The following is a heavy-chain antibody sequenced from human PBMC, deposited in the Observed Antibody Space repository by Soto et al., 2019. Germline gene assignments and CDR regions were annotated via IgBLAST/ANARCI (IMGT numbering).Heavy chain of an antibody. Sequence: EVQLLESGGGSVQPGGSLRLSCAASGFTLSNYAMNWVRQAPGKGLEWVSAISISGGSTYYADSVKGRFTISRDSAKNTLYLQMNSLRAEDTAVYYCAKELRDSSGYYYYIDSWGQGTLVTVSS. J-gene: IGHJ4*02. CDR2: ISISGGST. D-gene: IGHD3-22*01. V-gene: IGHV3-23*01. CDR1: GFTLSNYA. CDR3: AKELRDSSGYYYYIDS.